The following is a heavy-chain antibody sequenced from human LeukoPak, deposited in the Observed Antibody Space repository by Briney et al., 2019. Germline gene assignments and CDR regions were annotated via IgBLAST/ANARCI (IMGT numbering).Heavy chain of an antibody. CDR3: ARLVAVAGPFDY. V-gene: IGHV4-38-2*01. J-gene: IGHJ4*02. D-gene: IGHD6-19*01. CDR2: IYYSGST. Sequence: GSLRLSCAASGFTFSSYAMSWVRQPPGKGLEWIGSIYYSGSTYYNPSLKSRVTISVDTSKNQFSLKLSSVTAADTAVYYCARLVAVAGPFDYWGQGTLVTVSS. CDR1: GFTFSSYA.